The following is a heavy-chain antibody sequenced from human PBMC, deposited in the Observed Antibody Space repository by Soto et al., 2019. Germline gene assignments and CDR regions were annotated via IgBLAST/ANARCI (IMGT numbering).Heavy chain of an antibody. J-gene: IGHJ6*03. Sequence: QPGGSLRLSCAASGFTFSSYSMNWVRQAPGKGLEWVSYISSSSSTIYYADSVKGRFTISRDNAKNSLYLQMNSLRAEDTAVYYCARGGYCSGGSCNYYMDVWGKGTTVTVSS. CDR3: ARGGYCSGGSCNYYMDV. V-gene: IGHV3-48*01. D-gene: IGHD2-15*01. CDR2: ISSSSSTI. CDR1: GFTFSSYS.